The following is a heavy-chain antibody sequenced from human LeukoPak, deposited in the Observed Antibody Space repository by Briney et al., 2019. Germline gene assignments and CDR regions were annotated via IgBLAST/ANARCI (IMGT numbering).Heavy chain of an antibody. CDR2: TYYRSKWYH. CDR3: ARDVNGAFTRSWFDP. J-gene: IGHJ5*02. Sequence: SQTLSLTCAISGDSVSSNNAAWVWIRQSPSRGLEGLGRTYYRSKWYHDYAVSVKSRISFNPDTSKNQFFLQLNSVTPEDTAVYYCARDVNGAFTRSWFDPWGQGTRVTVS. V-gene: IGHV6-1*01. D-gene: IGHD4-17*01. CDR1: GDSVSSNNAA.